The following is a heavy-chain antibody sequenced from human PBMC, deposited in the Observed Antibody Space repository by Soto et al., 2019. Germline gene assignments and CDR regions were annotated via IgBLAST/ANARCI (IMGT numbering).Heavy chain of an antibody. D-gene: IGHD3-22*01. J-gene: IGHJ4*02. CDR1: GFTFSDYY. V-gene: IGHV3-11*01. CDR3: ARDLGYYDSSGYFDY. CDR2: ISTSDSI. Sequence: LRLSCAASGFTFSDYYMSWIRQAPGKGLEWVSYISTSDSIYYADSVKGRFTISRDNAKNSLYLQMNSLRAEDTAVYYCARDLGYYDSSGYFDYWGQGTLVTVSS.